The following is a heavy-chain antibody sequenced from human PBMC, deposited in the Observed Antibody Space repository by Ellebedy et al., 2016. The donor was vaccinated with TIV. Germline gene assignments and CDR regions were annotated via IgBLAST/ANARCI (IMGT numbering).Heavy chain of an antibody. D-gene: IGHD6-19*01. CDR2: TDWDDDK. CDR3: ARTSGYSSGWYDY. Sequence: SGPTLVKTTQTLTLTCTFSGFSLSTSGMRVSWIRQPPGKALDWLARTDWDDDKFYSTSLKTRLTISKDTSKNQVVLTMTNMDPVDTATYYCARTSGYSSGWYDYWGQGTLVTVSS. V-gene: IGHV2-70*04. CDR1: GFSLSTSGMR. J-gene: IGHJ4*02.